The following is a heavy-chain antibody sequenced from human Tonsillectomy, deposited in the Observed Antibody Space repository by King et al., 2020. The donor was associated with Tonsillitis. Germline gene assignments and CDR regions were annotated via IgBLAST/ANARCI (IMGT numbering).Heavy chain of an antibody. CDR1: GFTFSRSG. J-gene: IGHJ6*02. V-gene: IGHV3-30*03. CDR2: TSYDGSKK. D-gene: IGHD6-13*01. CDR3: TRGSYSSSWYDLHSYGMDV. Sequence: VQLVESGGGVAQPGRSLRLSCEASGFTFSRSGMHWVRQAPGKGLEWVAVTSYDGSKKNYADSVKGRFNISRDNSKNTLYLQMNSLRAEDTAVYYCTRGSYSSSWYDLHSYGMDVWGQGTTVTVSS.